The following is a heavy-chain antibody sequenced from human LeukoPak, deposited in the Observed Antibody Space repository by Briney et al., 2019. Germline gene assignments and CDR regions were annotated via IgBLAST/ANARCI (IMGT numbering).Heavy chain of an antibody. D-gene: IGHD5-24*01. J-gene: IGHJ4*02. CDR2: ISGSGDST. CDR1: GFTFSDYY. CDR3: AKDDRWLQFCC. V-gene: IGHV3-23*01. Sequence: PGGSLRLSCAASGFTFSDYYMTWVRQAPGKGLEWVSAISGSGDSTYYADSVKGRFTISRDNSRNTVYLQMNSLRAEDTAVYYCAKDDRWLQFCCWGQGTLVTVSA.